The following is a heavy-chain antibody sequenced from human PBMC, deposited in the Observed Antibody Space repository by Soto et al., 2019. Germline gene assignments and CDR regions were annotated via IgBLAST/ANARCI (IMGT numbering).Heavy chain of an antibody. CDR1: GFNFSTYD. V-gene: IGHV3-30*18. Sequence: GGSLRLSCEVSGFNFSTYDMHWVRQAPGQGLEWVAVISYDGSKKYYAESVKGRFSISRDNSKNTLYLQMNSPRAEDTAVYYCAKEGTVTTAVGYYYSDMDVWGQGTTVTAP. CDR3: AKEGTVTTAVGYYYSDMDV. J-gene: IGHJ6*02. CDR2: ISYDGSKK. D-gene: IGHD4-17*01.